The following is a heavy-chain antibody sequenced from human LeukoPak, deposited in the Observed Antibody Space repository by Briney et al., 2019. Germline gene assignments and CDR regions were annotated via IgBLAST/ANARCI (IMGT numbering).Heavy chain of an antibody. Sequence: ASVKVSCKASGYTFTSYGISWVRQAPGQGLEWMGWISAYNGNTNYAQKLQGRVTMTTDTSTSTAYMELRSLRSDVTAVYYCARVQHYYDSSGHSFDYWGQGTLVTVSS. CDR2: ISAYNGNT. CDR3: ARVQHYYDSSGHSFDY. J-gene: IGHJ4*02. CDR1: GYTFTSYG. D-gene: IGHD3-22*01. V-gene: IGHV1-18*01.